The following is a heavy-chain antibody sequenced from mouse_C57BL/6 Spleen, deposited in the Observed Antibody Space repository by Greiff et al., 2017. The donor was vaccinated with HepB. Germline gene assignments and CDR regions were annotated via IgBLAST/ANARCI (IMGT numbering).Heavy chain of an antibody. D-gene: IGHD1-1*01. J-gene: IGHJ3*01. V-gene: IGHV1-18*01. CDR2: INPNNGGT. CDR3: ARGGDRITTVPGFAY. Sequence: VQLQQSGPELVKPGASVKIPCKASGYTFTDYNMDWVKQSHGKSLEWIGDINPNNGGTIYNQKFKGKATLTVDKSSSTAYMELRSLTSEDTAVYYCARGGDRITTVPGFAYWGQGTLVTVSA. CDR1: GYTFTDYN.